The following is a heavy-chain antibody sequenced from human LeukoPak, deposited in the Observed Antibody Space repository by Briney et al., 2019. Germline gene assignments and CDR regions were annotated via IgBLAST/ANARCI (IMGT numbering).Heavy chain of an antibody. J-gene: IGHJ4*02. CDR3: ARSPVVVTATDY. Sequence: PGGSLRLSCEGSGFTFSTTWMHWVRLAPGKGLVWVAHIESDGRSTTYADSVKGRFTISRDNSKNTLYLQMNSLRAEDTAVYYCARSPVVVTATDYWGQGTLVTVSS. CDR2: IESDGRST. V-gene: IGHV3-74*03. CDR1: GFTFSTTW. D-gene: IGHD2-21*02.